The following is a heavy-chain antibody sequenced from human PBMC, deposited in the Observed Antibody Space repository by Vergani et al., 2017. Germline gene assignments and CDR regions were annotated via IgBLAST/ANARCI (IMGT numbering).Heavy chain of an antibody. CDR2: IKSKTDGGTT. J-gene: IGHJ4*02. CDR3: TTDPLVVVPAAILDY. CDR1: GFTFRNAW. V-gene: IGHV3-15*01. Sequence: EVQLVESGGGLVKPGGSLRLSCAASGFTFRNAWMSWVRQAPGKGLEWVGRIKSKTDGGTTDYAAPVKGRFTISRDDSKNTLYLQMNSLKTEDTAVYYCTTDPLVVVPAAILDYWDQGTLVTVSS. D-gene: IGHD2-2*01.